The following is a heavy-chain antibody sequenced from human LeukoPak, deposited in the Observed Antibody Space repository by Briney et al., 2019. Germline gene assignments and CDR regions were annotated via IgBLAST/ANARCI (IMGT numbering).Heavy chain of an antibody. J-gene: IGHJ5*02. CDR3: ARVLGPTPGEYNWFDP. D-gene: IGHD3-16*01. V-gene: IGHV1-69*04. Sequence: GASVKVSSKASGGTFSSYAISWVRQAPGQGLEWMGRIIPILGIANYAQKFQGRVTITADKSTSTAYMELSSLRSEDTAVYYCARVLGPTPGEYNWFDPWGQGTLVTVSS. CDR2: IIPILGIA. CDR1: GGTFSSYA.